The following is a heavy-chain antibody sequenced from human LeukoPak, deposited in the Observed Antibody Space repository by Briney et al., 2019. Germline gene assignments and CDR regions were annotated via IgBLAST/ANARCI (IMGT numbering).Heavy chain of an antibody. V-gene: IGHV3-30-3*01. J-gene: IGHJ4*02. CDR1: GFTSRSYA. Sequence: PGGSLRLSCAASGFTSRSYAMHWVRQAPGKGLEWVAFVSNDGGNKDYADSVKGRFTVSRDTSKNTLYLQMNSLKNEDTALYYCVRGDDYLWGSYRPFEYWGQGILVTVSS. D-gene: IGHD3-16*02. CDR3: VRGDDYLWGSYRPFEY. CDR2: VSNDGGNK.